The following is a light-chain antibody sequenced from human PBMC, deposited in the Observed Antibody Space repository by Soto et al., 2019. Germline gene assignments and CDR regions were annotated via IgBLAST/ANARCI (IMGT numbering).Light chain of an antibody. CDR3: RLSYSTPLT. J-gene: IGKJ4*01. V-gene: IGKV1-39*01. CDR1: QISNSY. Sequence: DIQMTQSPSSLSASVGDRVTITCRASQISNSYLNWYQQNPGKAPKLLIYTASSLQSGVPSRFSGSGSRTDFTLAISRLQTEDFATYDFRLSYSTPLTFGVGTKVEIK. CDR2: TAS.